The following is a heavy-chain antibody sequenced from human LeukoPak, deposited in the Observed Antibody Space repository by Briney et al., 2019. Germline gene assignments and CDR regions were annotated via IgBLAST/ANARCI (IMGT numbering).Heavy chain of an antibody. CDR3: ARQGCSSTSCYSDAPRGDAFDI. J-gene: IGHJ3*02. D-gene: IGHD2-2*02. CDR2: IYYSGST. Sequence: SETLSLTCTVSGGSISSSSYYWGWIRQPPGKGLEWIGSIYYSGSTYYNPSLKSRVTISVDTSKNQFSLKLSSVTAADTAVYYCARQGCSSTSCYSDAPRGDAFDIWGQGTMVTVSS. V-gene: IGHV4-39*01. CDR1: GGSISSSSYY.